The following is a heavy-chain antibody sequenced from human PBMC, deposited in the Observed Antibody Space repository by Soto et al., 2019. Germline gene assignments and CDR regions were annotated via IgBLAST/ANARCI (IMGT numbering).Heavy chain of an antibody. Sequence: QVQLVESGGGLVKPGGSLRLSCAASGFTFSDYYRSWIRQAPGKGLEWVSYISSSSSYTNYADSVKGRFTISRDNAKNSLYLQMNSLRAEDTAVYYCARGAVDYYDSSGYWNFDLWGRGTLVTVSS. J-gene: IGHJ2*01. CDR3: ARGAVDYYDSSGYWNFDL. CDR1: GFTFSDYY. V-gene: IGHV3-11*06. CDR2: ISSSSSYT. D-gene: IGHD3-22*01.